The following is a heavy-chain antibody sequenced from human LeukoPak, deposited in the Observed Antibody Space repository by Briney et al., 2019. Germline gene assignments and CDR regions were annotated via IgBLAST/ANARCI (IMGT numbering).Heavy chain of an antibody. CDR1: GGSISSPVW. V-gene: IGHV4-4*02. J-gene: IGHJ4*02. CDR3: ARGGSQYSSGWYSSIDY. D-gene: IGHD6-19*01. CDR2: IYHSGST. Sequence: SETLSLTCAVSGGSISSPVWWSWVRQPPGKGLEWIGEIYHSGSTYYNPSLKSRVTISVDTSKNQFSLKLSSVTAADTAVYYCARGGSQYSSGWYSSIDYWGRGTLVTVSS.